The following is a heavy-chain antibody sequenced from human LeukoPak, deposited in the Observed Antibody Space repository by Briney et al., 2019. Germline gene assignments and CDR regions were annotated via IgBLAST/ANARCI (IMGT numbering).Heavy chain of an antibody. V-gene: IGHV4-34*01. CDR1: GGSFSGYY. D-gene: IGHD3-16*02. J-gene: IGHJ4*02. CDR3: AXXXXXXYVWGSYRYTYYFDY. CDR2: INHSGST. Sequence: SETLSLTCAVYGGSFSGYYWSWIRQPPGKGLEWIGEINHSGSTNYNPSLKSRVTISVDTSKNQFSLKLSSVTAADTAVYYCAXXXXXXYVWGSYRYTYYFDYWGQGTLVTASS.